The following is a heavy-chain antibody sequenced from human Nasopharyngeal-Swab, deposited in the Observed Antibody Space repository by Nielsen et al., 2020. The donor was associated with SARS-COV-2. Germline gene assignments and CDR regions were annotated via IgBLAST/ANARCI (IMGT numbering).Heavy chain of an antibody. CDR3: TRCGGGCYSGRDY. J-gene: IGHJ4*02. CDR1: GFTFSDSA. Sequence: GESLKISCAASGFTFSDSAIHWVRQASGEGLEWVARIRSKGNNYATAYSASVKGRFIIFRDDPTNTAYLQMNSLKTEDTVMYYCTRCGGGCYSGRDYWGQGTLVTVSS. V-gene: IGHV3-73*01. CDR2: IRSKGNNYAT. D-gene: IGHD2-15*01.